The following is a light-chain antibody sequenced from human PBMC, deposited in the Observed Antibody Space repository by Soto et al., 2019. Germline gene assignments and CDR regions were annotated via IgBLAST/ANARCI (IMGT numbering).Light chain of an antibody. Sequence: QSVLTQSPSASASLGASVKLTCTLSSGHSSYAIAWHQQQPEKGPRYLMKLNSDGSHRFSGSSSGAERYLTISSLQSEDEADYYCQTWGTGIWVFGGGTKLTVL. V-gene: IGLV4-69*01. J-gene: IGLJ3*02. CDR2: LNSDGSH. CDR1: SGHSSYA. CDR3: QTWGTGIWV.